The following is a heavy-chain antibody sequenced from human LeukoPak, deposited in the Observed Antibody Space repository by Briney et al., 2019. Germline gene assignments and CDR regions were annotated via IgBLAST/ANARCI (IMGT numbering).Heavy chain of an antibody. Sequence: GESLRLSCAASGFTVSSNYMSWVRQAPGKGLEWVSVIYSGGSTYYAESVKGRFTISRDNSKNTLYLQMNSLRAEDTAVYYCAREGMYSSSSGPPVYWGQGTLVTVSS. CDR3: AREGMYSSSSGPPVY. CDR2: IYSGGST. V-gene: IGHV3-66*01. D-gene: IGHD6-6*01. J-gene: IGHJ4*02. CDR1: GFTVSSNY.